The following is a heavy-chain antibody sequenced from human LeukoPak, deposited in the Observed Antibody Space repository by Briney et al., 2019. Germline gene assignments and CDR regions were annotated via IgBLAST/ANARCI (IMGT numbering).Heavy chain of an antibody. Sequence: GGSLRLSCAASGFTFSRYWMSWVRQAPGKGLEWVANIKQDGSEKYYVDSVKGRFTISRENAKKSLYLQMNSLRAEYTAVYYCARAELWPKGFVGFFDLWGRGTLVTVSS. CDR2: IKQDGSEK. V-gene: IGHV3-7*05. CDR1: GFTFSRYW. CDR3: ARAELWPKGFVGFFDL. D-gene: IGHD6-19*01. J-gene: IGHJ2*01.